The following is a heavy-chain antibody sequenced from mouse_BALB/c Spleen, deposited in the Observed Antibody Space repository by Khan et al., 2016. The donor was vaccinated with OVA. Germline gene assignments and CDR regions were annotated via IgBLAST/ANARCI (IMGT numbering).Heavy chain of an antibody. CDR1: GYSITSGYY. J-gene: IGHJ3*01. CDR3: ARSLYGYDPAWFAY. CDR2: ISYDGSN. D-gene: IGHD2-2*01. V-gene: IGHV3-6*02. Sequence: VQLQQSGPGLVKPSQSLSLTCSVTGYSITSGYYCNWIRQFPGNKLEWMGYISYDGSNNYNPSLRNRISVTRDTSKNQFFLKLNSVTTEDTATYYCARSLYGYDPAWFAYWGQGTLVTVSA.